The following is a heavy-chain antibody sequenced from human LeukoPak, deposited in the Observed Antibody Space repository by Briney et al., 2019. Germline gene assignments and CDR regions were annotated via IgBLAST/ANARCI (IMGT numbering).Heavy chain of an antibody. D-gene: IGHD3-10*01. CDR3: ARDGGFDY. Sequence: ASVKVSCKASGYTFTDYYMHWVRQAPGQGLEWMGWINPNSGDTNYAQKFQGRVTMTRDTSINTAYMELSRLRSDDTAVYYCARDGGFDYWGQGTLVIVSS. J-gene: IGHJ4*02. CDR2: INPNSGDT. V-gene: IGHV1-2*02. CDR1: GYTFTDYY.